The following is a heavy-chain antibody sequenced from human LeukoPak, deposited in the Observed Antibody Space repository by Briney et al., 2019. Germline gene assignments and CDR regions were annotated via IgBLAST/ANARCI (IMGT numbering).Heavy chain of an antibody. V-gene: IGHV1-2*06. CDR3: ARDRGYSSEPQDY. J-gene: IGHJ4*02. CDR2: INPNSGGT. D-gene: IGHD6-25*01. Sequence: ASVKVSCKASGYTFTGYYMHWVRQAPGQGLEWMGRINPNSGGTNYAQKFQGRVTMTRDTSISTAYMELSRLRSDDTAVDSCARDRGYSSEPQDYWGQGTLVTVSS. CDR1: GYTFTGYY.